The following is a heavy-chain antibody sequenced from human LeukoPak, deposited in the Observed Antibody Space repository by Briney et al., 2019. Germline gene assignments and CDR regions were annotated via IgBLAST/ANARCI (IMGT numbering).Heavy chain of an antibody. CDR3: AREIDGRYDF. D-gene: IGHD2-15*01. Sequence: ASVKVSRKSSGYTFTTYGISWVRQAPGQGLEWMGWINPYNGNTNYAQKPRGRVTLTTDTSTSTAYMELRSLRSDDTAVYYCAREIDGRYDFWGQGTLVTVSS. J-gene: IGHJ4*02. CDR2: INPYNGNT. V-gene: IGHV1-18*01. CDR1: GYTFTTYG.